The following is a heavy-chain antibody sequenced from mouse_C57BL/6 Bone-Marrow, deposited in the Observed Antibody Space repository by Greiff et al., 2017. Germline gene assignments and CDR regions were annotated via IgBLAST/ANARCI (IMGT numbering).Heavy chain of an antibody. CDR1: GYTFTSYG. CDR2: IYPRSGNT. J-gene: IGHJ4*01. Sequence: VQLKQSGAELARPGASVKLSCKASGYTFTSYGISWVKQRTGQGLEWIGEIYPRSGNTYYNEKFKGKATLTADKSSSTAYMELRSLTSEDSAVYFCARSFITTVVATGEYAMDYWGQGTSVTVSS. V-gene: IGHV1-81*01. D-gene: IGHD1-1*01. CDR3: ARSFITTVVATGEYAMDY.